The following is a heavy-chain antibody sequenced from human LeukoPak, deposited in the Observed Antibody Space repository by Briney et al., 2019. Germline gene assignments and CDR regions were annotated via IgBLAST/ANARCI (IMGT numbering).Heavy chain of an antibody. CDR3: ASSNDNRNYYAFDI. V-gene: IGHV1-2*02. CDR1: GYTFTGYY. CDR2: INPNSGGT. Sequence: ASVKVSCKASGYTFTGYYMHWVRQAPGQGLEWMGWINPNSGGTNYAQKFQGRVTMTRDTSISAAYMELSRLRSDDTAVYYCASSNDNRNYYAFDIWGQGTMVTVSS. D-gene: IGHD1-7*01. J-gene: IGHJ3*02.